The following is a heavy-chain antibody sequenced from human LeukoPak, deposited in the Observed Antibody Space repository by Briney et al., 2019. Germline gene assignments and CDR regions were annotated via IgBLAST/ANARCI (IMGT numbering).Heavy chain of an antibody. J-gene: IGHJ6*02. CDR1: GYTFTSYG. CDR2: ISAYNGNT. D-gene: IGHD1-14*01. V-gene: IGHV1-18*01. Sequence: ASVKVSCKDSGYTFTSYGIRWVRQAPGQGLEWMGWISAYNGNTNYAQKLQGRVTMTTDTSTSTAYMELRSLRSDDTAVYYCARVRYQPPLYYYYGMDVWGQGTTVTVSS. CDR3: ARVRYQPPLYYYYGMDV.